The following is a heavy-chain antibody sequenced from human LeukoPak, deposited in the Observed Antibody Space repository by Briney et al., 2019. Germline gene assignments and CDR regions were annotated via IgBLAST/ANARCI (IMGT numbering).Heavy chain of an antibody. CDR1: GSTFPGSY. D-gene: IGHD2/OR15-2a*01. V-gene: IGHV1-2*02. CDR3: ARGNMDYFCRMDV. Sequence: ASVTVSCKVSGSTFPGSYIHWVRHIPGQGLEWMGWIDTNIGGTKFAQRFQGRITVTRVPSTSTAYLELSSLISDDTAVYYCARGNMDYFCRMDVWGTRTTVTVSS. CDR2: IDTNIGGT. J-gene: IGHJ6*03.